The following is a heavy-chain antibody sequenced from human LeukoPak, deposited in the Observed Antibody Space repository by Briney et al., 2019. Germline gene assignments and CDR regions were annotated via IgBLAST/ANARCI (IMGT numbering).Heavy chain of an antibody. D-gene: IGHD1-26*01. V-gene: IGHV4-31*03. J-gene: IGHJ6*02. Sequence: SETLSLTCTVSGGSVSSGGYYWSWIRQHPGKGLEWIGYIYYSGSTYYNPSLKSRVTISVDTSKNQFSLKLSSVTAADTAVYYCAREGSGSYLHYYYYYGMDVWGQGTTVTVSS. CDR2: IYYSGST. CDR1: GGSVSSGGYY. CDR3: AREGSGSYLHYYYYYGMDV.